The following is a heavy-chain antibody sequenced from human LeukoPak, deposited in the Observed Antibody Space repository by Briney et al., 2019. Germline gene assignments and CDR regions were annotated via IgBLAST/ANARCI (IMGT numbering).Heavy chain of an antibody. Sequence: GESPKISCKGSGYSFTSYWIGWVRQMPGKGLEWMGIIYPGDSDTRYSPSFQGQVTISADKSISTAYLQRSSLKASDTAMYYCARAGYYDSSGQYYFDYWGQGTLVTVSS. V-gene: IGHV5-51*01. D-gene: IGHD3-22*01. CDR2: IYPGDSDT. CDR3: ARAGYYDSSGQYYFDY. CDR1: GYSFTSYW. J-gene: IGHJ4*02.